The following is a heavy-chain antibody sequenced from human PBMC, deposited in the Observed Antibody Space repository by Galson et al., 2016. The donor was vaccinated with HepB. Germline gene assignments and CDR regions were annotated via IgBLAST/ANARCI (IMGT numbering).Heavy chain of an antibody. V-gene: IGHV2-5*01. Sequence: PALVKPTQTLTLTCTFSGFSLTTSGVGVGWVRQPPGKALEWLALIFWNDDKRYSPSLKSRLTITKDTSRNQVVLTMTNMHPADTGTYFCSRRPPTVGGLVYFDLWGRGTLVTVSS. CDR1: GFSLTTSGVG. CDR2: IFWNDDK. CDR3: SRRPPTVGGLVYFDL. D-gene: IGHD3-10*01. J-gene: IGHJ2*01.